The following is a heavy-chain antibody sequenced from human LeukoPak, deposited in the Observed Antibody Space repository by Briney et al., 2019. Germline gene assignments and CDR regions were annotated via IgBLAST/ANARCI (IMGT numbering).Heavy chain of an antibody. J-gene: IGHJ6*02. CDR2: IIPIFGTA. V-gene: IGHV1-69*13. D-gene: IGHD3-3*01. CDR1: GGTFISYA. CDR3: ARVGSGVVINPTPYYYYGMDV. Sequence: GASVKVSCKASGGTFISYAISWVRQAPGQGLEWMGGIIPIFGTANYAQKFQGRVTITADESTSTAYMELSSLRSEDTAVYYCARVGSGVVINPTPYYYYGMDVWGQGTTVTVSS.